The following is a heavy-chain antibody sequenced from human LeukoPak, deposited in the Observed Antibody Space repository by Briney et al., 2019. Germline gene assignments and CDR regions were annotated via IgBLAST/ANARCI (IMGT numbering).Heavy chain of an antibody. Sequence: GGSLRLSCAASGFTFSSYAMSWARQAPGKGLEWVSAISGSGGSTYYADSVKGRFTISRDNSKNTLYLQMNSLRAEDTAVYYCAKDHTYYYDSSGCYWGQGTLVTVSS. CDR3: AKDHTYYYDSSGCY. J-gene: IGHJ4*02. V-gene: IGHV3-23*01. CDR2: ISGSGGST. CDR1: GFTFSSYA. D-gene: IGHD3-22*01.